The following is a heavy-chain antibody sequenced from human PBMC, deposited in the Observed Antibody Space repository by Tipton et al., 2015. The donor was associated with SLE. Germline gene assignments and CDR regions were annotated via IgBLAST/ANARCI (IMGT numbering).Heavy chain of an antibody. Sequence: SLRLSCAASGFTLSSYAMSWVRQVPGKGLEWVSVINSIGSSTYYADSVKGRFTISRDNSKSTLFVQMNSLRVEDTAVYYCAKDVGGSAASAFDYWGQGTLVTVSS. CDR1: GFTLSSYA. D-gene: IGHD3-10*01. V-gene: IGHV3-23*01. J-gene: IGHJ4*02. CDR3: AKDVGGSAASAFDY. CDR2: INSIGSST.